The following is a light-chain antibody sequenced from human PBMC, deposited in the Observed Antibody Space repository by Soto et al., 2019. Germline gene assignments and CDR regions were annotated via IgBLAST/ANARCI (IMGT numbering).Light chain of an antibody. CDR2: DAS. CDR1: QSVNSN. CDR3: QQYNFWPPLT. Sequence: EIVMTQSPATLSVSPGERATLSCRASQSVNSNLAWYRQKPGQAPRLLISDASTRATGVPARFSGSGSGTEFTLTISSLQSEDSGIYYCQQYNFWPPLTLGGGTKVEI. V-gene: IGKV3-15*01. J-gene: IGKJ4*01.